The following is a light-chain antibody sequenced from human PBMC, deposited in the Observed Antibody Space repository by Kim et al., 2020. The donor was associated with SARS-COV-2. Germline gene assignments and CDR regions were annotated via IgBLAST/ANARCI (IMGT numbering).Light chain of an antibody. CDR1: QSVSSN. CDR3: QQYSHWPLT. V-gene: IGKV3-15*01. Sequence: EIVMTQSPATLSVSPGERATLSCRASQSVSSNLAWYQQKPGQAPRLLIYGASTRATGIPGRSSGSGSGTEFTLTISSLQSEDFAVYYCQQYSHWPLTFGGGNKVDIK. J-gene: IGKJ4*01. CDR2: GAS.